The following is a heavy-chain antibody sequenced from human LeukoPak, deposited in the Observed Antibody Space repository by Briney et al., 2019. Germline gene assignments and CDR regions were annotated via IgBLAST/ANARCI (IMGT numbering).Heavy chain of an antibody. D-gene: IGHD2-2*01. V-gene: IGHV1-2*02. CDR2: INPNSGGT. CDR3: AKMFNADVYFEY. Sequence: ASVKVSCKASGYTFTGYYMHWVRQAPGQGLEWMGWINPNSGGTNYAQKFQGRVTMTRDTSISTAYMELSRLSSVTAADTAVYYCAKMFNADVYFEYWGQGILVTVSS. CDR1: GYTFTGYY. J-gene: IGHJ4*02.